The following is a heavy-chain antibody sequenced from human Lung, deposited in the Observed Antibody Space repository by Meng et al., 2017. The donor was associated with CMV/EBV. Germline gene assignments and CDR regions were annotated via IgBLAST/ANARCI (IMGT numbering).Heavy chain of an antibody. D-gene: IGHD6-13*01. Sequence: LXCTVSGGSISSSSYYWGWIRQPPGKGLEWIGCIYYSGSTYYNPSLKSRVTISVDTSKNQFSLKLSSVTAADTAVYYCARQESSWYYFDYWGQGTLVTVSS. CDR1: GGSISSSSYY. V-gene: IGHV4-39*01. CDR3: ARQESSWYYFDY. J-gene: IGHJ4*02. CDR2: IYYSGST.